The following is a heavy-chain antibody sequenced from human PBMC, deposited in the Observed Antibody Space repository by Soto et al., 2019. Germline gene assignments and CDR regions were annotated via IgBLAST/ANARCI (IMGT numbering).Heavy chain of an antibody. CDR3: AKAPIFDFGDYDGRNFWFDG. CDR1: GFTFENYA. Sequence: EVQLVESGGGLVQPGRSLRLSCSASGFTFENYAMHWVRQAPGKGLDWVSGINWNSGGIGYADSVKGRFTISRDNAKNSLYLQMNSLRAEDTAVYYCAKAPIFDFGDYDGRNFWFDGWCQGTLVTVSS. D-gene: IGHD4-17*01. CDR2: INWNSGGI. V-gene: IGHV3-9*01. J-gene: IGHJ5*02.